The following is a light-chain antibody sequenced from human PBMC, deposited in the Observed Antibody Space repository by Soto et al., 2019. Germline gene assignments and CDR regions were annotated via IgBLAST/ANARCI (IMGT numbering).Light chain of an antibody. CDR3: QHYNSYSEA. CDR1: QSVSNN. Sequence: EIVMTQSPATLSVSPGERATLSCRASQSVSNNYLAWYQQKPGQAPRLLIYIASTRAAGIPARFSGSGSGTEFTLTISSLQPDDLATYYCQHYNSYSEAFGQGTKVDIK. J-gene: IGKJ1*01. V-gene: IGKV3-15*01. CDR2: IAS.